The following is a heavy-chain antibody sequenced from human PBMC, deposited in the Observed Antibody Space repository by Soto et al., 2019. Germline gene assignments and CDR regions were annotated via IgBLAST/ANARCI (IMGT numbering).Heavy chain of an antibody. CDR1: GASMNSYH. D-gene: IGHD6-13*01. V-gene: IGHV4-4*07. J-gene: IGHJ5*02. CDR2: IHSSGST. CDR3: ARDQGVAAAGITWFDP. Sequence: QVQLQASGPGLVKPSETLSLTCTFSGASMNSYHWSWIRQPAGKGLEWIGHIHSSGSTNYNPSLKSRVTMSVDTSKNQFSLRLMSLTAADTAVYYCARDQGVAAAGITWFDPWGQGSLVTVSS.